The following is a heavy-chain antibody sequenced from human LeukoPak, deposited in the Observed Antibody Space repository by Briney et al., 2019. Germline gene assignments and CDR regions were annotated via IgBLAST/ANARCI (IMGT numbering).Heavy chain of an antibody. J-gene: IGHJ4*02. V-gene: IGHV4-34*01. Sequence: SETLSLTCAVYGGSFSGYYWSWVRQPPGKGLEWIGEINHSGSTNYNPSLKSRVTISVDTSKNQFSLKLSSVTAADTAVYYCARYPGDYGDYAANGESDYWGQGTLVTVSS. CDR2: INHSGST. CDR3: ARYPGDYGDYAANGESDY. CDR1: GGSFSGYY. D-gene: IGHD4-17*01.